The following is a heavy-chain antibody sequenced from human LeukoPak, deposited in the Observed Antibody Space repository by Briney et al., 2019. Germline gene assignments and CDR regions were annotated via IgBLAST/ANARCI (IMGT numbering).Heavy chain of an antibody. CDR2: INSDGINT. Sequence: GGSLRLSCAASGFTFSNYWMHWVRQAPGKGLVWVSRINSDGINTSYADSVKGRFTISRDNAKNTLNLQMNSLRAEDTAVYYCARDLGQYYDTSDDWFDPWGQGTLVTVSS. J-gene: IGHJ5*02. CDR1: GFTFSNYW. CDR3: ARDLGQYYDTSDDWFDP. D-gene: IGHD3-22*01. V-gene: IGHV3-74*01.